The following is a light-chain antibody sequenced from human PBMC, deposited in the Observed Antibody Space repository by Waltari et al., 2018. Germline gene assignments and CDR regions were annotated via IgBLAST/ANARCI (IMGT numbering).Light chain of an antibody. J-gene: IGKJ3*01. CDR3: QQYNSYPFT. Sequence: DIKMIQSHSTLADSVGDRDNLSCRARKSWSSYVAWYRQKPGKGPKLLIYKSSSLETGVPSSFSGTGSGTEFTLTISSLQPDDIATYYCQQYNSYPFTFGPGTKVDIK. CDR2: KSS. V-gene: IGKV1-5*03. CDR1: KSWSSY.